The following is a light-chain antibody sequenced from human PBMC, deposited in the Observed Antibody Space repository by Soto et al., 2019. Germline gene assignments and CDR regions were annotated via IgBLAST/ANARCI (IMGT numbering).Light chain of an antibody. CDR1: LSISSW. Sequence: DIPMTQSPSTLSASVGDRVTITCRASLSISSWLAWYQQKPGKAPKLLIYKASSLESGVPSRFSGSGSGTEITLTIISLQPHDFATYYCQQYNSYPRTFGQGTKVQIK. J-gene: IGKJ1*01. CDR2: KAS. V-gene: IGKV1-5*03. CDR3: QQYNSYPRT.